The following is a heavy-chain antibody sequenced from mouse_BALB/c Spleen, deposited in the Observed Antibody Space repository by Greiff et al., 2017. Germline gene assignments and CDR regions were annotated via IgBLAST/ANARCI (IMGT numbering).Heavy chain of an antibody. Sequence: VQLQQSGAELVRPGSSVKISCKASGYAFSSYWMNWVKQRPGQGLEWIGQIYPGDGDTNYNGKFKGKATLTADKSSSTAYMQLSSLTSEDSAVYFCARWAGYYAMDYWGQGTSVTVSS. D-gene: IGHD3-3*01. J-gene: IGHJ4*01. V-gene: IGHV1-80*01. CDR2: IYPGDGDT. CDR1: GYAFSSYW. CDR3: ARWAGYYAMDY.